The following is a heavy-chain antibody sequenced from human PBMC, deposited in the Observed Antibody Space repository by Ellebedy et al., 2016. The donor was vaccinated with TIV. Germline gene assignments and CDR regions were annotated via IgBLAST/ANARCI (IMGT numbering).Heavy chain of an antibody. V-gene: IGHV3-21*01. Sequence: GGSLRLSCAASGFSFSTWTINWVRQAPGKGLEWVSAINPSGSEAYQPASLRGRFTISRDNAKNSLYLQISSLRAEDTAVYYCATEFYYSSEFWGQGALVIVSS. CDR2: INPSGSEA. CDR3: ATEFYYSSEF. D-gene: IGHD6-25*01. CDR1: GFSFSTWT. J-gene: IGHJ4*02.